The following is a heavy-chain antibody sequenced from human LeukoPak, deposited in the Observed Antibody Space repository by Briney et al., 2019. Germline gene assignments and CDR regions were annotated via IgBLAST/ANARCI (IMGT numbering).Heavy chain of an antibody. CDR1: GGSISSGGYS. CDR3: ARGAQWFGELFDY. Sequence: SQTLSLTCAVSGGSISSGGYSWSWIRQLPGKGLEWIGYIYHSGSTYYNPSLKSRVTISVDRSKNQFSLKLSSVTAADTAVYYCARGAQWFGELFDYWGQGTLVTVSS. D-gene: IGHD3-10*01. CDR2: IYHSGST. V-gene: IGHV4-30-2*01. J-gene: IGHJ4*02.